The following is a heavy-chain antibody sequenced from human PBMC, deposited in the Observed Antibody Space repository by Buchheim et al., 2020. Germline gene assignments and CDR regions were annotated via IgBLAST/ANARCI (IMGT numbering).Heavy chain of an antibody. CDR3: VTHYYGSGSYYNFLLGY. CDR1: GLDFSSYA. CDR2: ISYDGSNK. J-gene: IGHJ4*02. V-gene: IGHV3-30*04. Sequence: QVQLVQSGGGVVQPGRSLRLSCAGSGLDFSSYAMHWVRQAPGKGLEWVAVISYDGSNKYYGDAVKGRFTISRDNSKNTLYLQMNSLRAEDTAFYYCVTHYYGSGSYYNFLLGYWGQGA. D-gene: IGHD3-10*01.